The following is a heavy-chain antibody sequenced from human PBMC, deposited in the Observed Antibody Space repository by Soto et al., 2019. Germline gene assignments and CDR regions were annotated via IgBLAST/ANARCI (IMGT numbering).Heavy chain of an antibody. CDR2: ISYSGTT. V-gene: IGHV4-39*01. CDR1: GAPISGSSLS. CDR3: ARRVNVHSWYYDL. Sequence: QVQLLESGPGLVKPSETLSLTCNASGAPISGSSLSWGWIRQRPGKGLEWIASISYSGTTDYNPSLKCRDTMSVDLSMKPCSLSLAAVTAADTALCFCARRVNVHSWYYDLWGG. D-gene: IGHD1-1*01. J-gene: IGHJ2*01.